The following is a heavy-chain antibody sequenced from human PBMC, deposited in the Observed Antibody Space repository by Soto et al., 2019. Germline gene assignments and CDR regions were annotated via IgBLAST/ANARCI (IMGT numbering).Heavy chain of an antibody. Sequence: QVQLVQSGAEVKKPGASVKVSCRASGYTLGTYSMHWVRQAPGQRLEWMGCINGGSGDTRSSQNFQDRVTIFRDTSANTAYMELSRLTSEDSAVYYCARGTNPTSFTPDYWGQGTLLTVSS. CDR2: INGGSGDT. D-gene: IGHD2-15*01. CDR1: GYTLGTYS. CDR3: ARGTNPTSFTPDY. J-gene: IGHJ4*02. V-gene: IGHV1-3*01.